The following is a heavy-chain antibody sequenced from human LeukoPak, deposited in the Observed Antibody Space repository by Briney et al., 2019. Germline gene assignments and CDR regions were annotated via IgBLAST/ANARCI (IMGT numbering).Heavy chain of an antibody. CDR2: IYYSGST. Sequence: SETLSLTCTVSNGSISNYYWSWIRQTTGKGLEWIGFIYYSGSTNYNPSLKSRVTMSVDTSKNQFSLKLSSVTASDTAVYYCARRSGWYGIDYWGQGTLVTVSS. CDR3: ARRSGWYGIDY. D-gene: IGHD6-19*01. V-gene: IGHV4-59*08. J-gene: IGHJ4*02. CDR1: NGSISNYY.